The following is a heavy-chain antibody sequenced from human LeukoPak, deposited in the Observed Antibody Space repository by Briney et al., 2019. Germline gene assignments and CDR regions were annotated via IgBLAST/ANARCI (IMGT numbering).Heavy chain of an antibody. Sequence: ASETLSLTCTVSGGSISTSSYYWGWIRQPPGKGLEWIGSVYYSGSTYYNPSLKSRVTISVDTSKNQFSLKLSSVTAADTAVYYCARVVSGSYYFYYYYYMDVWGKGTTVTVSS. J-gene: IGHJ6*03. V-gene: IGHV4-39*07. CDR1: GGSISTSSYY. D-gene: IGHD1-26*01. CDR3: ARVVSGSYYFYYYYYMDV. CDR2: VYYSGST.